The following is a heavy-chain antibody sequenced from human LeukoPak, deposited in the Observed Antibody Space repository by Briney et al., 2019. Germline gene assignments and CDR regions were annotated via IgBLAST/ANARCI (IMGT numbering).Heavy chain of an antibody. CDR3: ARVPAATRGAWWFDP. D-gene: IGHD2-2*01. CDR1: GGSISSYY. V-gene: IGHV4-59*01. CDR2: IYYSGST. Sequence: KPSETLSLTCTVSGGSISSYYWSWIRQPPGKGLEWIGYIYYSGSTNYNPSLKSRVTISVDTSKNQFSLKLSSVTAADTAVYYCARVPAATRGAWWFDPCGQGTLVTVSS. J-gene: IGHJ5*02.